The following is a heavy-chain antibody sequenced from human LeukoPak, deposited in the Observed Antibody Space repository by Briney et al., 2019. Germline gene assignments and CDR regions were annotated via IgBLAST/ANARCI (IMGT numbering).Heavy chain of an antibody. Sequence: GGSLRLSCAASGFTFSTYVMTWVRQVLGKGLEWVSSISGSSSYIYYADSVKGRFTISRDNAKNSLYLQMNSLRAEDTAVYYCAREIDAFDIWGQGTMVTVSS. V-gene: IGHV3-21*01. CDR3: AREIDAFDI. CDR2: ISGSSSYI. CDR1: GFTFSTYV. J-gene: IGHJ3*02.